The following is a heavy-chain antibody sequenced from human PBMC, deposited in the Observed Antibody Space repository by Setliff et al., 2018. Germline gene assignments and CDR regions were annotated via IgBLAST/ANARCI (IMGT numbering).Heavy chain of an antibody. CDR1: GYTFTSYD. D-gene: IGHD2-2*01. Sequence: ASVKVSCKASGYTFTSYDINWVRQATGQGLEWMGWMNPNSGNTGYAQKFQGRVTITADESTTTAYMELKSLRSDDTAIYYCSRLVRYCTRTSCQRLSGDDYWGQGALVTVSS. V-gene: IGHV1-8*03. CDR2: MNPNSGNT. CDR3: SRLVRYCTRTSCQRLSGDDY. J-gene: IGHJ4*02.